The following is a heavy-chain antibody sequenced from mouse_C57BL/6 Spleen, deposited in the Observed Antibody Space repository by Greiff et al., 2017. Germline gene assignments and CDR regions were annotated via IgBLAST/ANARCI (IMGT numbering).Heavy chain of an antibody. CDR1: GYTFTSYW. D-gene: IGHD1-1*01. V-gene: IGHV1-53*01. CDR2: INPSNGGT. Sequence: QVQLQQPGTELVKPGASVKLSCKASGYTFTSYWMHWVKQRPGQGLEWIGNINPSNGGTNYNEKFKSKATLTVDKSSSTAYMQLSSLTSEGSAVYYCARDYYGSGYSAWFADWGKGTLVTVAA. CDR3: ARDYYGSGYSAWFAD. J-gene: IGHJ3*01.